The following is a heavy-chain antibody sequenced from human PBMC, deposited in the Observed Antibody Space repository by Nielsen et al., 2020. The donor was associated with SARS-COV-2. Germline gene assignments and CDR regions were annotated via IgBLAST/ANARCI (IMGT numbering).Heavy chain of an antibody. D-gene: IGHD3-10*01. CDR1: GFTFDDYA. V-gene: IGHV3-9*01. CDR2: ISWNSGSI. CDR3: AKEYSGDYGSSSYFDL. Sequence: SLKISCAASGFTFDDYAMHWVRQAPGKGLEWVSGISWNSGSICYADSVKGRFTISRDNAKNTLYLQMNSLRAEDTALYYCAKEYSGDYGSSSYFDLWGRGTLVTVSS. J-gene: IGHJ2*01.